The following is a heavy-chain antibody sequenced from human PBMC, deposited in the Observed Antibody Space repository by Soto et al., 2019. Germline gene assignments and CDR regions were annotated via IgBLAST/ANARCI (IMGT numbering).Heavy chain of an antibody. D-gene: IGHD4-4*01. Sequence: QVQLVESGGGVVQPGRSLRLSCAASGFTYTTYTMHWVRQAPGKGLEWVAVISYDGNNKFYANSVKGRFTISTDSTKQTLYLHMTILRPHDTAMYYCARDGVSSTEYTLNYSTYFDYLGQGDLVTVS. CDR2: ISYDGNNK. V-gene: IGHV3-30*19. CDR3: ARDGVSSTEYTLNYSTYFDY. CDR1: GFTYTTYT. J-gene: IGHJ4*02.